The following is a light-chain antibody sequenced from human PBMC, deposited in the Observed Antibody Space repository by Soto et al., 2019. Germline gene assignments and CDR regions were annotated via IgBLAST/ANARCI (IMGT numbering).Light chain of an antibody. Sequence: IQLTQSPSSLSASVGDRVTITCRASQGIGSYLAWYQQKPGEAPKLLIFAASTLQSGVPSRFSGSGSGTDFTLTISSLQAEDFATYYCHQLNSFPITFGQGTRLEIK. J-gene: IGKJ5*01. CDR3: HQLNSFPIT. V-gene: IGKV1-9*01. CDR1: QGIGSY. CDR2: AAS.